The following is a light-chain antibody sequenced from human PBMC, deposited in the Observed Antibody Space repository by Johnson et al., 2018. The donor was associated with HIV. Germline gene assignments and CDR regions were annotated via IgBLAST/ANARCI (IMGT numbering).Light chain of an antibody. CDR1: SSNIGNNY. CDR2: DNN. J-gene: IGLJ1*01. CDR3: GTWDGSLSAGV. Sequence: QPVLTQPPSVSAAPGQKVTISCSGSSSNIGNNYVSWYQQLPGTAPTLLIYDNNKRPSGIPDRCSGSKSGTSTTLGITGLQTGDEADYYCGTWDGSLSAGVFGTGTKVTVL. V-gene: IGLV1-51*01.